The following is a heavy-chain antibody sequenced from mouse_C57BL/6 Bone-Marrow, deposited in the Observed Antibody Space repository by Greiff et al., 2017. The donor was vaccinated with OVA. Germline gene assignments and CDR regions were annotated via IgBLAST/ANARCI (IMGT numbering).Heavy chain of an antibody. D-gene: IGHD1-1*01. Sequence: QVQLQQPGAELVKPGASVKMSCKASGYTFTSYWITWVKQRPGQGLEWIGDLYPGSGSTNYNEKFKSKATLTVDTSSSTAYMQLSSLTSEDSAVYYCASPLITTVTYFDVWGTGTTVTVSS. CDR3: ASPLITTVTYFDV. CDR1: GYTFTSYW. CDR2: LYPGSGST. V-gene: IGHV1-55*01. J-gene: IGHJ1*03.